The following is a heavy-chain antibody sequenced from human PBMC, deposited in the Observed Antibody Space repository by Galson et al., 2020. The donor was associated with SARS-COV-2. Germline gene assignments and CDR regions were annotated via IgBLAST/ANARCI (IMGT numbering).Heavy chain of an antibody. CDR2: IRLRDNDI. CDR3: AREGGGYSYGDYFDY. V-gene: IGHV3-48*03. D-gene: IGHD5-18*01. CDR1: GFTFNDYE. Sequence: GGSLRLSCAASGFTFNDYEMNWVRQAPGKGLEWVAYIRLRDNDIYYADSVKGRFTISRDNAKSSLYLQMNSLRAEDTAVYYCAREGGGYSYGDYFDYWCQGAQVTVSS. J-gene: IGHJ4*02.